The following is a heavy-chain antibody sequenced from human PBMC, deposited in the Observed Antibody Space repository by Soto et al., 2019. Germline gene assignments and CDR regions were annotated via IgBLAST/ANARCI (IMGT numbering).Heavy chain of an antibody. Sequence: SVKVSCKASGGTFSSYAISCVLQSPLQGLEWMGGIIPIFGTANYAQKFQGRVTITADESTSTAYMELSSLRSEDTAVYYCARPPSTVTTLQPFDYWGQGTLVTVSS. D-gene: IGHD4-17*01. J-gene: IGHJ4*02. CDR2: IIPIFGTA. V-gene: IGHV1-69*13. CDR3: ARPPSTVTTLQPFDY. CDR1: GGTFSSYA.